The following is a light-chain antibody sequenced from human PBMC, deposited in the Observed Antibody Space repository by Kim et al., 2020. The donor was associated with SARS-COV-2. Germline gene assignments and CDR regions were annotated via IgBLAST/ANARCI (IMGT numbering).Light chain of an antibody. V-gene: IGLV2-11*03. Sequence: SGTISVTGTSSDVGSYDYVSWYQQHPGKAPKLVMFGVTKRPSGVPDRFSGSKSANTASLTISGLQAEDEADYYCSSYAGTYTSVIFGGGTKVTVL. J-gene: IGLJ2*01. CDR1: SSDVGSYDY. CDR3: SSYAGTYTSVI. CDR2: GVT.